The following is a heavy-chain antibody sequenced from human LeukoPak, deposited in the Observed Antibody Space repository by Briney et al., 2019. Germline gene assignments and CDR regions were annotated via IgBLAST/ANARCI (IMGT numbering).Heavy chain of an antibody. V-gene: IGHV3-11*04. CDR2: ISSSGSTI. D-gene: IGHD3-16*01. J-gene: IGHJ5*02. Sequence: GGSLRLSCAASGFTFSDYYMSWIRQAPGKGLEWVSYISSSGSTIYYADSVKGRFTISRDNAKNSLYLQMNSLRAEDTAVYYCARDRYYDYVWGSPRRNWFDPWGQGTLVTVSS. CDR1: GFTFSDYY. CDR3: ARDRYYDYVWGSPRRNWFDP.